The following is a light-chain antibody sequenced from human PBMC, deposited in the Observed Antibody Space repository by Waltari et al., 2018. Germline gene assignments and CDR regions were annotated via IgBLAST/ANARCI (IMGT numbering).Light chain of an antibody. J-gene: IGKJ1*01. V-gene: IGKV3-11*01. CDR1: QTVNTN. CDR2: NAS. Sequence: EVVLTQSPATLSLSAGERATLSCRASQTVNTNLAWYQQKPAQAPRLLIYNASSRATGIPARFSGSGSGTDFILTISGVEPDDFAVYYCQQYYSTCQFGQGTKVEIK. CDR3: QQYYSTCQ.